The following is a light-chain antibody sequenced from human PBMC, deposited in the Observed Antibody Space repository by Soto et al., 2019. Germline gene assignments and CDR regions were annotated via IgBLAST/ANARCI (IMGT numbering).Light chain of an antibody. Sequence: QSALTQPRSVSGSPGQSVTISCTGTSSDVGGYNYVSWYQQHPGKAPKLMIYDVSKRPSGVPDRFSGSKSGNTASLTISGLQAEDEADYYCFSYAGSPVVVFGGGTKLTVL. V-gene: IGLV2-11*01. J-gene: IGLJ2*01. CDR1: SSDVGGYNY. CDR3: FSYAGSPVVV. CDR2: DVS.